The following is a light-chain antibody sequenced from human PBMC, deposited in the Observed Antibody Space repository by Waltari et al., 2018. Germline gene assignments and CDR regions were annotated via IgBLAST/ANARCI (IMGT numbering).Light chain of an antibody. Sequence: QSALTQPASVSGSPGQSITISCTGTSRAVGNYDWDSWYQQHPGKAPKVVIFDVSYRPSGVSNRFSGSKSGNTASLTISGLQAEDEADYYCTSYTSSHSLVFGTGTKVTVL. CDR3: TSYTSSHSLV. J-gene: IGLJ1*01. CDR2: DVS. CDR1: SRAVGNYDW. V-gene: IGLV2-14*03.